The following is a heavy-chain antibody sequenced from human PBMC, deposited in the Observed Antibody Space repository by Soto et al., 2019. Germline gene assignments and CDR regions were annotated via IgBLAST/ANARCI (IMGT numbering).Heavy chain of an antibody. V-gene: IGHV1-18*01. CDR1: GYTFTSYG. D-gene: IGHD2-15*01. CDR3: ARGPARYCSGGSCYPDY. Sequence: QVQLVQSGAEVKKPGASVKVSCKASGYTFTSYGISWVRQAPGQGLEWMGWISAYNGNTNYAQKLQGRVTMTTDTSTSTAYMERRSLRSDDTAVYYCARGPARYCSGGSCYPDYWGQGTLVTVSS. CDR2: ISAYNGNT. J-gene: IGHJ4*02.